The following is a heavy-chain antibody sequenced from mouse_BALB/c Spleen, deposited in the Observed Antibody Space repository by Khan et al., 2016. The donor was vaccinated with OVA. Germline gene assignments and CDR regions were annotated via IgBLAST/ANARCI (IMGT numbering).Heavy chain of an antibody. CDR2: INTYTGEP. J-gene: IGHJ1*01. CDR3: ASGASYWYVDV. CDR1: GYTFTNYG. Sequence: QIQLVQSGPELKKPGETVKISCKATGYTFTNYGMNWVKQAPGKGLKWMGWINTYTGEPTYTDDFKGRFAFSLDTSASTAYLQLNNLKHEDMATXVCASGASYWYVDVWGAGTTVTVSS. V-gene: IGHV9-1*02.